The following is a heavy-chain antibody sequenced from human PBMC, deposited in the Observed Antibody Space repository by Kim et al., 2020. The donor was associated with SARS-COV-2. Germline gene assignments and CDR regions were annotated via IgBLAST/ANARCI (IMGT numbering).Heavy chain of an antibody. V-gene: IGHV4-39*01. D-gene: IGHD5-18*01. J-gene: IGHJ6*02. CDR2: IYYSGST. CDR1: GGSISSSSYY. Sequence: SETLSLTCTVSGGSISSSSYYWGWIRQPPGKGLEWIGSIYYSGSTYYNPSLKSRVTISVDTSKNQFSLKLSPVTAADTAVYYCARHGIQPYYYYGMDVWGQGTTVTVSS. CDR3: ARHGIQPYYYYGMDV.